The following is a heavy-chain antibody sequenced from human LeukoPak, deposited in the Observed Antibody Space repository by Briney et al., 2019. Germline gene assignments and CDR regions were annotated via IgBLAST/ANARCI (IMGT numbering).Heavy chain of an antibody. CDR2: IKQDGSEK. CDR3: ARGANYYGSGSHNWFDP. D-gene: IGHD3-10*01. V-gene: IGHV3-7*01. Sequence: GGSLRLSCAASGFTFSSYWMSWVRQAPGKGLEWVANIKQDGSEKYYVDSVKGRFTISRDNAKNSLYLQMNSLRAEDTAVYYCARGANYYGSGSHNWFDPWGQGTLVTVSS. CDR1: GFTFSSYW. J-gene: IGHJ5*02.